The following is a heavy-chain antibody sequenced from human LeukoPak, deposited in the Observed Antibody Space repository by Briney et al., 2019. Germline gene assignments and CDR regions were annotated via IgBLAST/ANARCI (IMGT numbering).Heavy chain of an antibody. D-gene: IGHD2-2*01. CDR2: IKQDGSEK. V-gene: IGHV3-7*01. J-gene: IGHJ5*02. CDR3: AREWQMVVVVPAATHP. Sequence: PGGSLRLSCAASGFIFSSYGMHWVRQAPGKGLEWVANIKQDGSEKYYADSVKGRFSISRDNAKKSLYLQMNSLRVEDTAVYYCAREWQMVVVVPAATHPWGQGTLVTVSS. CDR1: GFIFSSYG.